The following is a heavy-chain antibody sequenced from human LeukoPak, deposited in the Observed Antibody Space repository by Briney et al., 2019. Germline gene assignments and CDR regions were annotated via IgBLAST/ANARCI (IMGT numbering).Heavy chain of an antibody. CDR3: ARGTGEDGYTLDY. V-gene: IGHV1-46*01. CDR1: GGTFSSYA. CDR2: INPSGGST. Sequence: ASVKVSCKASGGTFSSYAISWVRQAPGQGLEWMGIINPSGGSTSYAQKFQGRVTMTRDMSTSTVYMELSSLRSEDTAVYYCARGTGEDGYTLDYWGQGTLVTVSS. D-gene: IGHD5-24*01. J-gene: IGHJ4*02.